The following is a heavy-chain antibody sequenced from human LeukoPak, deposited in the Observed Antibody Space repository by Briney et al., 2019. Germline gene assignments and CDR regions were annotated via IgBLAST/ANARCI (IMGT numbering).Heavy chain of an antibody. V-gene: IGHV3-23*01. CDR1: GFTFSSYA. CDR3: AKDQTIFGVVIIPHYIDS. D-gene: IGHD3-3*01. CDR2: ISGSGGST. Sequence: GGSLTLSCAASGFTFSSYAMSWVRQAPGKGLEWVSAISGSGGSTYYADSVKGRFTISRDNSKNTLYLQMNSLRAEDTAVYYCAKDQTIFGVVIIPHYIDSWGQGTLVTVSS. J-gene: IGHJ4*02.